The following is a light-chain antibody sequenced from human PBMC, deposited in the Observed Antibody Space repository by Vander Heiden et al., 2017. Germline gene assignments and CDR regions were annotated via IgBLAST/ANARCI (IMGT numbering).Light chain of an antibody. V-gene: IGKV3-20*01. Sequence: ELVLTQSPDTLSLAPGERDTLSCRASESVSGIYFAWYQQKPGQAPRLLISSTSSRATGIPDRFSGSGSGTDFTLTIRRLEPDDFAIYYCQQYSKSPITFGGGTKVEIK. CDR2: STS. CDR3: QQYSKSPIT. CDR1: ESVSGIY. J-gene: IGKJ4*01.